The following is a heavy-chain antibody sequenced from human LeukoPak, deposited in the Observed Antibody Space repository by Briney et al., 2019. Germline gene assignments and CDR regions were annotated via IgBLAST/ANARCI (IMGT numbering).Heavy chain of an antibody. CDR1: AFTIRNFW. Sequence: WGSLSLSCAGSAFTIRNFWMKWVRQAQGKGLVWGASINDDGSNKNYVDSVKGRFSISRDNATNSLYLQLNSLRADDTAVYYCARVSYSSGSYSDDYWGQGTLVTVSS. CDR2: INDDGSNK. J-gene: IGHJ4*02. V-gene: IGHV3-7*03. D-gene: IGHD6-19*01. CDR3: ARVSYSSGSYSDDY.